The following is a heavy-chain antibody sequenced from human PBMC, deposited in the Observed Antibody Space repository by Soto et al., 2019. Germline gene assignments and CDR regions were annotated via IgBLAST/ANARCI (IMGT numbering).Heavy chain of an antibody. V-gene: IGHV1-2*02. CDR1: GYTFTGYY. J-gene: IGHJ6*02. CDR3: ARVPGTPAYYYYGMDV. CDR2: INANSGGT. Sequence: QVQLVQSGAEVKKPGASVKVSCKASGYTFTGYYMHWVRQAPGQGLEWMGWINANSGGTNYAQKFQGRVTRTRDTSISTDYMELSRLRSDDTAVYYCARVPGTPAYYYYGMDVWGQETTVTVAS.